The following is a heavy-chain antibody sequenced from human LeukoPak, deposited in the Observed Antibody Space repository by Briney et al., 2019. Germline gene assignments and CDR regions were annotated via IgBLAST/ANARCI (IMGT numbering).Heavy chain of an antibody. CDR3: AVVVPAAPGY. Sequence: GGSLRLSCAAYGFTFSSYWMHWVRQAPGKGLVWVSRINSDGSSTSYADSMKGRFTISRDNAKNTLYLQMNSLRAEDTAVYYCAVVVPAAPGYWGQGTLVTVSS. D-gene: IGHD2-2*01. J-gene: IGHJ4*02. CDR1: GFTFSSYW. CDR2: INSDGSST. V-gene: IGHV3-74*01.